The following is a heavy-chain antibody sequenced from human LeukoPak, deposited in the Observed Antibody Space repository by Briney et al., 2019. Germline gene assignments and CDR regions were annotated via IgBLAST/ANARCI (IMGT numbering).Heavy chain of an antibody. D-gene: IGHD2-2*01. Sequence: SETLSLTCTVSGGTISSGDYYWSWIRQPPGKGLEWIGYIYYSGSTYYNPSLKSRVTISVDTSKNQFSLKLSSVTAADTAVYYCARASGQPDAFDIWGQGTMVTVSS. CDR3: ARASGQPDAFDI. V-gene: IGHV4-30-4*08. CDR2: IYYSGST. CDR1: GGTISSGDYY. J-gene: IGHJ3*02.